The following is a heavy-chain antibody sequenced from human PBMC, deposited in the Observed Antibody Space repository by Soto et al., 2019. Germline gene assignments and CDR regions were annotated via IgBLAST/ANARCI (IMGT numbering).Heavy chain of an antibody. CDR1: GGSISSGGYS. Sequence: SETLSLTCAVSGGSISSGGYSFSWIRQPPGKGLEWSGYIYHSGSTYYNPSLKSRVTISVDRSKNQFSLKLSSVTAADTAVYYGARSTVAAEQVFDYWGQASLVTVSS. D-gene: IGHD4-17*01. J-gene: IGHJ4*02. V-gene: IGHV4-30-2*01. CDR2: IYHSGST. CDR3: ARSTVAAEQVFDY.